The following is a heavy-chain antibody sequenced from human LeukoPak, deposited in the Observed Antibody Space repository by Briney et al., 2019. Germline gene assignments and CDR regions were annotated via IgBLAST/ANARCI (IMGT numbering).Heavy chain of an antibody. J-gene: IGHJ4*02. Sequence: ASVKVSCKASGYTFTSYYMHWVRQAPGQGLEWMGLINPSGGSTSYAQKFQGRVTMTRDTSTSTVYMELSSLRSEDTAVYYCARGDYDYVWGSYRYFDYWGQGTLVTVSS. CDR1: GYTFTSYY. CDR3: ARGDYDYVWGSYRYFDY. V-gene: IGHV1-46*01. D-gene: IGHD3-16*02. CDR2: INPSGGST.